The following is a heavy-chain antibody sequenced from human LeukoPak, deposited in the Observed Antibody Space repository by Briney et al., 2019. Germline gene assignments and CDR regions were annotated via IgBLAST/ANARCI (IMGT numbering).Heavy chain of an antibody. CDR1: GYTLTEFS. CDR2: FDPEDGEI. V-gene: IGHV1-24*01. J-gene: IGHJ4*02. CDR3: ATDPNTYYYDSSLGGGYFDY. D-gene: IGHD3-22*01. Sequence: ASVKVSCKVSGYTLTEFSIHWVRQAPGKGLEWMGGFDPEDGEIIYAQKFQGRVTMTEDTSTDTAYMELSSLRSDDTAVYYCATDPNTYYYDSSLGGGYFDYWGQGTLVTVSS.